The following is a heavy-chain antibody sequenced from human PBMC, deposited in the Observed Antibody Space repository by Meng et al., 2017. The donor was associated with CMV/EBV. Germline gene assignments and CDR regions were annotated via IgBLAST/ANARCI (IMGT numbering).Heavy chain of an antibody. Sequence: ASVNVSCKASGYTFTSYGISWVRQAPGQGLEWMGWISAYNGNTNYAQKLQGRVTMTKDTSTSTAYMALRSLRSDDTAVYYCAIVEHDFWSAPEGANLFDPWGQGTLVTVSS. J-gene: IGHJ5*02. CDR1: GYTFTSYG. CDR2: ISAYNGNT. V-gene: IGHV1-18*01. D-gene: IGHD3-3*01. CDR3: AIVEHDFWSAPEGANLFDP.